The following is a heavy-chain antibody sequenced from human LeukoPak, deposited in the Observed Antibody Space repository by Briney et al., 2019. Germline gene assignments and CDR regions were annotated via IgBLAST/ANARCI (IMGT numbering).Heavy chain of an antibody. D-gene: IGHD4-17*01. Sequence: GGSLRLSCAASGFTFSSYGMHWVRQAPGKGLEWVAVIWYDGSNKYYADSVKGRFTISRDNSKDTLYLQMNSLRAEDTAVYYCVMTTVTGIDYWGQGTLVTVSS. J-gene: IGHJ4*02. CDR1: GFTFSSYG. V-gene: IGHV3-33*01. CDR2: IWYDGSNK. CDR3: VMTTVTGIDY.